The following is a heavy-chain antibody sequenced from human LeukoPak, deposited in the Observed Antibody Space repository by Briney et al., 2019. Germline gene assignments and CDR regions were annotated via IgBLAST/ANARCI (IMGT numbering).Heavy chain of an antibody. CDR1: GGSISGYY. CDR3: ARDLGYGDPFDD. CDR2: IYSSGST. V-gene: IGHV4-59*01. J-gene: IGHJ4*02. D-gene: IGHD4-17*01. Sequence: SETLSLTCAVYGGSISGYYWSWLRQPPGKGLEWIGYIYSSGSTNYNPSLKSRVTISIDTSNNQFSLKLSSVTAADTAIYYCARDLGYGDPFDDWGQGTQVTVSS.